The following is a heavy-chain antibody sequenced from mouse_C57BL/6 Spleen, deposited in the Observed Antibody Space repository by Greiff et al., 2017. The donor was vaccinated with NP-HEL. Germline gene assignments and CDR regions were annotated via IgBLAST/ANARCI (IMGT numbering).Heavy chain of an antibody. Sequence: QVQLKESGAELVKPGASVKISCKASGYAFSSYWMNWVKQRPGKGLEWIGQIYPGDGDTNYNGKFKGKATLTADKSSSTAYMQLSSLTSEDSAVYFCARNDYDGWYFDVWGTGTTVTVSS. D-gene: IGHD2-4*01. CDR2: IYPGDGDT. J-gene: IGHJ1*03. CDR1: GYAFSSYW. V-gene: IGHV1-80*01. CDR3: ARNDYDGWYFDV.